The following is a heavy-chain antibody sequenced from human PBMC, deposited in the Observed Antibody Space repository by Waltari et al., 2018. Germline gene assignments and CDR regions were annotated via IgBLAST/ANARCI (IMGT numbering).Heavy chain of an antibody. J-gene: IGHJ4*02. Sequence: QVQLVESGGGVVQPGRSLRLSCAASGFTFSSYGMHWVRQAPGKGLEGVAVIWYDGSNKYYADSVKGRFTISRDNSKNTLYLQMNSLRAEDTAVYYCARDRLAAAGMIDYWGQGTLVTVSS. CDR2: IWYDGSNK. D-gene: IGHD6-13*01. V-gene: IGHV3-33*01. CDR1: GFTFSSYG. CDR3: ARDRLAAAGMIDY.